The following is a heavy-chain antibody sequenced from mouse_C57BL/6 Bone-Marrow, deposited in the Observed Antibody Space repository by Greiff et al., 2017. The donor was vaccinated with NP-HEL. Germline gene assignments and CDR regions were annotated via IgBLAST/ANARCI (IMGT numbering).Heavy chain of an antibody. Sequence: VQVVESGAELARPGASVKLSCKASGYTFTSYSMHWVKQRPGQGLEWIGYINPSSGYTKYNQKFKDKATLTADKSSSTAYMQLSSLTSEDSAVYYCARRCGYAMDYGGQGTSVTVSA. V-gene: IGHV1-4*01. CDR1: GYTFTSYS. CDR3: ARRCGYAMDY. CDR2: INPSSGYT. J-gene: IGHJ4*01.